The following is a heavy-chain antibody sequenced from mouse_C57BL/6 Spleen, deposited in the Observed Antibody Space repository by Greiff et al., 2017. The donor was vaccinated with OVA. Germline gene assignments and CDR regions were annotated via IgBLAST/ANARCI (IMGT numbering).Heavy chain of an antibody. CDR2: ISNGGGST. CDR3: AREGSNYWYFDV. Sequence: EVMLVESGGGLVQPGGSLKLSCAASGFTFSDYYMYWVRQTPEKRLEWVAYISNGGGSTYYPDTVKGRFTISRDNAKNTLYLQMSRLKSEDTAMYYCAREGSNYWYFDVWGTGTTVTVSS. J-gene: IGHJ1*03. V-gene: IGHV5-12*01. CDR1: GFTFSDYY. D-gene: IGHD2-5*01.